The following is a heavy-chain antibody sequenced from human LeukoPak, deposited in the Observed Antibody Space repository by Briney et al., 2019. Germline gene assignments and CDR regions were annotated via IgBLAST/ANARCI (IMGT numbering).Heavy chain of an antibody. D-gene: IGHD6-19*01. J-gene: IGHJ4*02. Sequence: GGSMRLSCGASGFTFSSYAMTWVRQAPGKGLEWVSGVSGRGGTTYYADSVKGRFTISRDNSNYTLYLQMNSLRPEDTAVHYCAKQSYTSGWSDLDYWGQGTLVTVSS. V-gene: IGHV3-23*01. CDR2: VSGRGGTT. CDR3: AKQSYTSGWSDLDY. CDR1: GFTFSSYA.